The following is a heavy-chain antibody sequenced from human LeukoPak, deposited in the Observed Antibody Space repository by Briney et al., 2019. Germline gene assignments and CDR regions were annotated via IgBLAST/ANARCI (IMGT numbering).Heavy chain of an antibody. CDR3: AKAYDYGDYPGYFDY. CDR2: ISSSGSTI. Sequence: GGSLRLSCAASGFSFSNYEMNWVRQAPGKGLEWVSYISSSGSTIYYPDSVKGRFTISRDNSKNTLYLQMNSLRAEDTAVYYCAKAYDYGDYPGYFDYWGQGTLVTVSS. J-gene: IGHJ4*02. V-gene: IGHV3-48*03. CDR1: GFSFSNYE. D-gene: IGHD4-17*01.